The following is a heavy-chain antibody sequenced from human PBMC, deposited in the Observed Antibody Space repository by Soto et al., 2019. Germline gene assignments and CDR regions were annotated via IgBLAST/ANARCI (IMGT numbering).Heavy chain of an antibody. CDR1: GFTFSSYA. CDR3: AKDGYQLLSIGNWFDP. D-gene: IGHD2-2*01. CDR2: ISGSGGST. J-gene: IGHJ5*02. V-gene: IGHV3-23*01. Sequence: SLRLSCAASGFTFSSYAMSWVRQAPGKGLEWVSAISGSGGSTYYADSVKGRFTISRDNSKNTLYLQMNSLRAEDTAVYYCAKDGYQLLSIGNWFDPWGQGTLVTVSS.